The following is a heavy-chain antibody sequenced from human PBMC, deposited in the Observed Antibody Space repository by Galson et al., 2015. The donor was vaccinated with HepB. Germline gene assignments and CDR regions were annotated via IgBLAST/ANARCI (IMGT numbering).Heavy chain of an antibody. CDR2: IWYDGSNK. V-gene: IGHV3-33*08. Sequence: SLRLSCAASGFTVSSNYMSWVRQAPGRGLEWVAVIWYDGSNKDYADSVRGRFTISRDNSKNTVYLQMNSLRAEDTAVYYCARESEVSGWYFFDYWGQGTLVTVSS. CDR3: ARESEVSGWYFFDY. J-gene: IGHJ4*02. CDR1: GFTVSSNY. D-gene: IGHD6-19*01.